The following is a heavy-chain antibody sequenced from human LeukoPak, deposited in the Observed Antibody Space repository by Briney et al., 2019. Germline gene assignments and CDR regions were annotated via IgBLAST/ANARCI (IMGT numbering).Heavy chain of an antibody. V-gene: IGHV3-23*01. CDR3: AKAGPYYPDS. CDR2: ISGSGDAT. Sequence: PGGSLRLSCAASGFTFDNYGMRWVRQAPGMGLEWVPTISGSGDATYYADSVKGRFTISRDNSKNTLFLQMNSLTAEDTAVYYCAKAGPYYPDSWGQGTLVTVSS. J-gene: IGHJ4*02. CDR1: GFTFDNYG.